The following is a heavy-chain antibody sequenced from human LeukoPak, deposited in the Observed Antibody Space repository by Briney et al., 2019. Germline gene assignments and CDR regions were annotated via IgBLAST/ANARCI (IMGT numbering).Heavy chain of an antibody. V-gene: IGHV4-34*01. CDR3: APLWFGELLHPGGY. D-gene: IGHD3-10*01. J-gene: IGHJ4*02. CDR2: INHSGST. Sequence: PSETLSLTCAVYGGSFSGYYWSWIRQPPGKGLEWIGEINHSGSTNYNPSLKSRVTISVDTTKNQFSLKLSSVTAADTAVYYCAPLWFGELLHPGGYWGQGTLVTVSS. CDR1: GGSFSGYY.